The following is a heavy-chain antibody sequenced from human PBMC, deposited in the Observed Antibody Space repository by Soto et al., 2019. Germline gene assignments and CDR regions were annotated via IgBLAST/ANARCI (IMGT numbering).Heavy chain of an antibody. J-gene: IGHJ6*02. CDR3: ARDRRKYCTNGVCHYGMDV. D-gene: IGHD2-8*01. CDR1: GFTFSSYG. Sequence: QVQLVESGGGVVQPGRSLRLSCAASGFTFSSYGMHWVRQAPGKGLEWVAVIWYDGSNKYYADSVKGRFTISRDNSKNTLYRQMNSLRAEDTAVYYCARDRRKYCTNGVCHYGMDVWGQGTTVTVSS. V-gene: IGHV3-33*01. CDR2: IWYDGSNK.